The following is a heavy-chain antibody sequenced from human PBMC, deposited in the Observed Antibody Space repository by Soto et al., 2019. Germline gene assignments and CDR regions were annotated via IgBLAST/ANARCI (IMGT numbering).Heavy chain of an antibody. CDR3: ARGSATTAYFDY. D-gene: IGHD1-26*01. J-gene: IGHJ4*02. CDR1: GFTFSSYG. V-gene: IGHV3-30*19. Sequence: QVQLVESGGGVVQPGRSLRLSCAASGFTFSSYGMHWVRQAPGKGLEWVAVIWYDGSNKYSADSVKGRFTISRDNSKNTLYLQMNSLRAEDTAVYYCARGSATTAYFDYWGQGTLVTVSS. CDR2: IWYDGSNK.